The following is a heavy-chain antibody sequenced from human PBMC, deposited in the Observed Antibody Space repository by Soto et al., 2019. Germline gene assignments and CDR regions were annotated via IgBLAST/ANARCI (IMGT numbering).Heavy chain of an antibody. J-gene: IGHJ4*02. CDR1: GFTFSDHY. D-gene: IGHD6-19*01. CDR3: ATSGTSSGWPWFGADY. V-gene: IGHV3-72*01. Sequence: EVQLVESGGGLVQPGGSLRLSCAASGFTFSDHYMDWVRRAPGKGLEWVGRSRNRANSYTTEYAASVKGRFTISRDDSKNSLYPQMNSLKAEDTAVYYCATSGTSSGWPWFGADYLGQGTLVAVSS. CDR2: SRNRANSYTT.